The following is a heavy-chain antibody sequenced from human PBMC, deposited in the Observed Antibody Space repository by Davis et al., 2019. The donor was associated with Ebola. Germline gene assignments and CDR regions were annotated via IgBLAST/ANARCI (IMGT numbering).Heavy chain of an antibody. CDR2: ISSNGGST. V-gene: IGHV3-64*01. D-gene: IGHD3-3*01. J-gene: IGHJ3*02. CDR3: ARGASSYYDFWSGYYRNAFDI. CDR1: GFTFSSYA. Sequence: PGGSLRLSCAASGFTFSSYAMHWVRQAPGKGLEYVSAISSNGGSTYYANSVKGRFTISRDNSKNTLYLQMGSLRAEDMAVYYCARGASSYYDFWSGYYRNAFDIWGQGTMVTVSS.